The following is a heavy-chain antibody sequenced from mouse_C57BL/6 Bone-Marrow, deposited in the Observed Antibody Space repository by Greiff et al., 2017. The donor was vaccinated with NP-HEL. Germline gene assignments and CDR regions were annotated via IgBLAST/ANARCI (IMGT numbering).Heavy chain of an antibody. V-gene: IGHV5-16*01. Sequence: LVESEGGLVQPGSSMKLSCTASGFTFSDYYMAWVRQVPEKGLEWVANINYDGSSTYYLDSLKSRFIISRDNAKNILYLQMSSLKSEDTATYYCARDLDYYGSSYERYFDVWGTGTTVTVSS. CDR1: GFTFSDYY. CDR2: INYDGSST. CDR3: ARDLDYYGSSYERYFDV. J-gene: IGHJ1*03. D-gene: IGHD1-1*01.